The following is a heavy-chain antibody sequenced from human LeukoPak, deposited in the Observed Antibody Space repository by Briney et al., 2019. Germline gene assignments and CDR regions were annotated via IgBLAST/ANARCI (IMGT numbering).Heavy chain of an antibody. CDR3: ARQTGSGLFILP. D-gene: IGHD3/OR15-3a*01. CDR1: GVSISSSNSY. Sequence: SETLSLTCTVSGVSISSSNSYWGWIRQPPGKGPEWIGSIYYSGNTYYNASLKSQVSISIDTSKNQFSLRLTSVTAADTAVYYCARQTGSGLFILPGGQGTLVTVSS. J-gene: IGHJ4*02. CDR2: IYYSGNT. V-gene: IGHV4-39*01.